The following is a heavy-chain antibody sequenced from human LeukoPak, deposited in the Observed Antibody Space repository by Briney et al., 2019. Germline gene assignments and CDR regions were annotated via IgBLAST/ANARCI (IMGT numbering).Heavy chain of an antibody. CDR2: MQYDGSDK. D-gene: IGHD3-22*01. V-gene: IGHV3-30*02. CDR3: ARGIYDSSGYQYGPLDF. J-gene: IGHJ4*02. CDR1: GFSFNNYG. Sequence: GGSLRLSCAASGFSFNNYGIHWVRQAPGKGLEWVTFMQYDGSDKFYADSVKGRFTISRDNSKNTLSLQMNSLRAEDTAVYYCARGIYDSSGYQYGPLDFWGQGTLVTVSS.